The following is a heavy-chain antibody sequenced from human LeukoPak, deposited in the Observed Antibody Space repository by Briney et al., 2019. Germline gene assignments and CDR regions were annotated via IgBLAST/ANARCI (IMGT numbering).Heavy chain of an antibody. J-gene: IGHJ4*02. D-gene: IGHD1-1*01. V-gene: IGHV3-23*01. CDR1: GFRFRTHH. Sequence: GGSLRLSCAASGFRFRTHHMSWVRQAPGKGLEWVSYADSVKGRFTISRDNSKNTLYAQMSSLRAEDTAVYYCATKTDWSYFEYWGQGTLVTVSS. CDR3: ATKTDWSYFEY.